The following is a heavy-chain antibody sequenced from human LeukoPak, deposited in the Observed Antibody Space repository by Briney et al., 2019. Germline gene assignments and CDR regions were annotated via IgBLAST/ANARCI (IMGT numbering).Heavy chain of an antibody. Sequence: SETLSLTYTVSGGSISSGSYYWSWIRQPAGKGLEWIGRIYTSGSTNYNPSLKSRVTISVDTSKNQFSLKLSSVTAADTAVYYCARGGIAAAGRFDPWGQGTLVTVSS. D-gene: IGHD6-13*01. CDR1: GGSISSGSYY. CDR3: ARGGIAAAGRFDP. J-gene: IGHJ5*02. V-gene: IGHV4-61*02. CDR2: IYTSGST.